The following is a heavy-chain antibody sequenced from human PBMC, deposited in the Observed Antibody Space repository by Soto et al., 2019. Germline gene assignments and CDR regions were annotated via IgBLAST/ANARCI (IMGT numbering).Heavy chain of an antibody. CDR3: AKIFGSSGSYYMWYFDY. J-gene: IGHJ4*02. V-gene: IGHV3-23*01. CDR2: VSGSGGST. CDR1: GFTFSSYA. D-gene: IGHD3-10*01. Sequence: GGSLRLSCAASGFTFSSYAMSWVRQAPGKGLEWVSAVSGSGGSTYYADSVKGRFTISRDNSKNTLYLQMNSLRAEDTAVYYCAKIFGSSGSYYMWYFDYWGQGTLVTVSS.